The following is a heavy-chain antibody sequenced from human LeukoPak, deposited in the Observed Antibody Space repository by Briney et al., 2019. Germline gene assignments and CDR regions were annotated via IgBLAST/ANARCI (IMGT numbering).Heavy chain of an antibody. CDR2: ISGSGGST. J-gene: IGHJ4*02. CDR1: GFTFSSDA. CDR3: AKLVPAALDY. D-gene: IGHD2-2*01. Sequence: GRSLRLSCAASGFTFSSDAMSWARQAPGKGLEWVSAISGSGGSTYYADSVKGRFTISRDNSKNTLYLQMNSLRAEDTAVYYCAKLVPAALDYWGQGTLVTVSS. V-gene: IGHV3-23*01.